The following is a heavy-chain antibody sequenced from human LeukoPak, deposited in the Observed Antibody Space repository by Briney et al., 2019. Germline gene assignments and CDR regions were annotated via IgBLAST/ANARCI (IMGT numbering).Heavy chain of an antibody. CDR1: GGSFSAYY. D-gene: IGHD5-18*01. CDR2: INHSGSS. V-gene: IGHV4-34*01. J-gene: IGHJ5*02. CDR3: APRGDIEHSYVYGKWFDP. Sequence: SETLSLTCAVYGGSFSAYYWTWIRQPPGKRLEWIGEINHSGSSNYNSSLRSRVTISVDTSYKQFSLRLSSVTAADTAVYYCAPRGDIEHSYVYGKWFDPWGQGTRVTVSS.